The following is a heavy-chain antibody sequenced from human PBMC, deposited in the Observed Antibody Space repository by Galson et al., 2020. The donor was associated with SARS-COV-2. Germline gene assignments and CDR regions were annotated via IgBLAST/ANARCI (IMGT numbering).Heavy chain of an antibody. CDR2: IYHSGST. Sequence: SETLSLTCAVSGGSISSGGYSWSWIRQPPGKGLEWTGYIYHSGSTYYNPSLKSRVTISVDRSKNQFSLKLSSVTAADTAVYYCARAPRYCGGDCPFDYWGQGTLVTVSS. V-gene: IGHV4-30-2*01. J-gene: IGHJ4*02. CDR3: ARAPRYCGGDCPFDY. D-gene: IGHD2-21*02. CDR1: GGSISSGGYS.